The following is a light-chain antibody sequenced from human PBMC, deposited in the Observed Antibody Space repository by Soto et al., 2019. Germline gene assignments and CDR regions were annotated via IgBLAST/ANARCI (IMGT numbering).Light chain of an antibody. CDR3: GAWDTSLSGGV. J-gene: IGLJ2*01. CDR1: SSNIGSDF. Sequence: SVLTQPPSGSAAPGQKVTISCSGSSSNIGSDFVSWYQQLPGTAPKLLIYEDNKRPSGIPDRFSGSKSGTSATLGITGLQTGDEADYYCGAWDTSLSGGVFGGGTKLTVL. V-gene: IGLV1-51*02. CDR2: EDN.